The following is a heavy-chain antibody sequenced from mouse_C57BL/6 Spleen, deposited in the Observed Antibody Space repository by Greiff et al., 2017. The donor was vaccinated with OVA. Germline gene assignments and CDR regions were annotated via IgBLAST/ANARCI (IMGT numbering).Heavy chain of an antibody. CDR3: ARGTDYYAMDY. CDR2: ISYDGSN. J-gene: IGHJ4*01. Sequence: DVKLVESGPGLVKPSQSLSLTCSVTGYSITSGYYWTWIRQFPGNKLEWRGYISYDGSNNYNPSLKNRITITRDTSKNQFFLKLNSVTTEDTATYYCARGTDYYAMDYWGQGTSVTVSS. CDR1: GYSITSGYY. V-gene: IGHV3-6*01.